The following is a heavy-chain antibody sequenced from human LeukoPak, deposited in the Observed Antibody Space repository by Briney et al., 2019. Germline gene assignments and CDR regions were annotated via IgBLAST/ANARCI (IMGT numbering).Heavy chain of an antibody. CDR2: ISSSGSTI. CDR1: GFTFSSYE. CDR3: ARGPWGSYEGAFDY. J-gene: IGHJ4*02. V-gene: IGHV3-48*03. Sequence: GGSLRLSCAASGFTFSSYEMNWVRQAPGRGLEWVSYISSSGSTIYYADSVKGRFTISRDNAKNSLYLQMNSLRAEDTAVYYCARGPWGSYEGAFDYWGQGTLVTVSS. D-gene: IGHD2-15*01.